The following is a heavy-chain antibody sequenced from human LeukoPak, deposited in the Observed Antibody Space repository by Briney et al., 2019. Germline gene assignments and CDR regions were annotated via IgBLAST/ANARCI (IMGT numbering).Heavy chain of an antibody. D-gene: IGHD4-11*01. CDR2: ISSSSSYI. J-gene: IGHJ4*02. Sequence: PGGSLRLSCAASGVTFSSYSMNWVRQAPGKGLEWVSSISSSSSYIYYADSVKGRFTVSRDNAKNSLYLQMNSLRAEDTAVYYCARDRALQIDYWGQGTLVTVSS. V-gene: IGHV3-21*01. CDR1: GVTFSSYS. CDR3: ARDRALQIDY.